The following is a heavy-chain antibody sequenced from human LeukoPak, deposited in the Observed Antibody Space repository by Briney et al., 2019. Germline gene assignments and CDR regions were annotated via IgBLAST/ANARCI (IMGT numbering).Heavy chain of an antibody. D-gene: IGHD2-21*01. J-gene: IGHJ5*02. CDR1: GFTFSSYG. Sequence: HPGGSLRLSCAASGFTFSSYGMNWVRQVPGKGLEWVSGIGGGGRTYYADSVKGRFTISRDNAKNILYLQMNSLRAEDTAVYYCAILRVEMWGSWGQGTLVTVSS. CDR3: AILRVEMWGS. CDR2: IGGGGRT. V-gene: IGHV3-23*01.